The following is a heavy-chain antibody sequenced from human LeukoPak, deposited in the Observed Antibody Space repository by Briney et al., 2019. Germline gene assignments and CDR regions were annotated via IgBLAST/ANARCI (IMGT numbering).Heavy chain of an antibody. CDR2: ISYDGSNK. CDR1: GFTFSSYA. D-gene: IGHD5-24*01. CDR3: ARDTEMATITGAFDI. Sequence: GGSLRLSCAASGFTFSSYAMHWVRQAPGKGLEWVAVISYDGSNKYYADSVKGRFTISRDNSKNTLYLQMNSLRAEDTAVYYCARDTEMATITGAFDIWGQGTMVTVSS. J-gene: IGHJ3*02. V-gene: IGHV3-30-3*01.